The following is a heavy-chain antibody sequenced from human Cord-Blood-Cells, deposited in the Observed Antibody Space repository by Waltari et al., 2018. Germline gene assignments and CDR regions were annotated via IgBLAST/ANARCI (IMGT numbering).Heavy chain of an antibody. V-gene: IGHV1-69*01. CDR3: AREGAGTHAFDI. CDR2: VLPYLGTA. CDR1: GGTFSSYA. D-gene: IGHD1-1*01. Sequence: QVQLVQSGAEVKKPGSSVKVSCKASGGTFSSYAISWVRQAPGQWLEWMGGVLPYLGTANYAQKCQGRVTMTADESTGTAYMELSSLRSEDTAVYYCAREGAGTHAFDIWGQGTWSPSLQ. J-gene: IGHJ3*02.